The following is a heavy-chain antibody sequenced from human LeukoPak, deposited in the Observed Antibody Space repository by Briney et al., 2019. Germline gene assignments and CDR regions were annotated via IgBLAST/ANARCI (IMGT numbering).Heavy chain of an antibody. CDR1: GFNFSIYS. V-gene: IGHV3-21*01. D-gene: IGHD1-26*01. Sequence: PGGSLRLSCAASGFNFSIYSMYWIRQAPGKGLEWVSSINSRSNQIYYADSVKGRFTISRDNAENSLYLQMNSLRADDSAMYYCARVYYGIDYWGQGTLVTVSS. CDR3: ARVYYGIDY. J-gene: IGHJ4*02. CDR2: INSRSNQI.